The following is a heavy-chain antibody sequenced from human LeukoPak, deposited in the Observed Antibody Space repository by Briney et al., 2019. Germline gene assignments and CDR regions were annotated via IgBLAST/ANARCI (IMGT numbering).Heavy chain of an antibody. D-gene: IGHD6-13*01. CDR1: GGSISSGSYY. V-gene: IGHV4-39*07. J-gene: IGHJ4*02. CDR2: IYYSGST. Sequence: PSETLSLTCTVSGGSISSGSYYWGWIRQPPGKGLEWIGSIYYSGSTYYNPSLKSRVTISVDTSKNQFSLKLSSVTAADTAVYYCARDDSSSWYDYWGQGTLVTVSS. CDR3: ARDDSSSWYDY.